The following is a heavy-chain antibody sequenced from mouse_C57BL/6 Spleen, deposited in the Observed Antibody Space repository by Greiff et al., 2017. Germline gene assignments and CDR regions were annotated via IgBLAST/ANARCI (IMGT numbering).Heavy chain of an antibody. J-gene: IGHJ3*01. V-gene: IGHV1-15*01. CDR2: IGPSDGDT. D-gene: IGHD2-3*01. Sequence: VQLQQSGAELVRPGASVKLSCKASGYTFTDYGMHWVKQRPIHGLEWIGDIGPSDGDTGYNQKFKDKAILTVDKSYSTAYMELRSLTAEDSAVYYSTTALADMSWVDYRGKGTPVTAS. CDR1: GYTFTDYG. CDR3: TTALADMSWVDY.